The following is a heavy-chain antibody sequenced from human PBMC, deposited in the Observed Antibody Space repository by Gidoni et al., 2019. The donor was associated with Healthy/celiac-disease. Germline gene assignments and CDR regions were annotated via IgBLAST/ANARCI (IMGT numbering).Heavy chain of an antibody. D-gene: IGHD6-6*01. CDR3: AKASEYSSSSVEYYYYGMDV. J-gene: IGHJ6*02. CDR1: GFTVCDEN. V-gene: IGHV3-43*01. Sequence: EVQLVESGGVVVQPGGSVGRCWAASGFTVCDENMQRVRQAPGKGPEWVYLISWDGGSTYYAYSVKGRFTISRDNSKNALYLQMNSLRTEDTALYYCAKASEYSSSSVEYYYYGMDVWGQGTTVTVSS. CDR2: ISWDGGST.